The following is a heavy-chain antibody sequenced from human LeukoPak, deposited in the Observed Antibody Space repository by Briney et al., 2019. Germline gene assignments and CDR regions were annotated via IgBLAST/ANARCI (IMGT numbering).Heavy chain of an antibody. CDR3: ARDRFDP. V-gene: IGHV3-48*01. CDR1: GFTFSTYS. CDR2: ISSSSSTI. J-gene: IGHJ5*02. Sequence: GGSLRLSCAASGFTFSTYSMNWVRQAPGKGLEWVSYISSSSSTIYYADSVKGRFTISRDNSKNTLYLQMNSLRAEDTAVYYCARDRFDPWGQGTLVTVSS.